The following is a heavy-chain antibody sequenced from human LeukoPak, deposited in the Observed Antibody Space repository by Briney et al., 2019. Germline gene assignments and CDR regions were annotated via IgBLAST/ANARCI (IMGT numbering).Heavy chain of an antibody. CDR1: GGSVSSGSNY. V-gene: IGHV4-61*01. J-gene: IGHJ4*02. Sequence: PSETLSLTCTVSGGSVSSGSNYWSWIRQPPGKGLEWIGYIYYSGSTNYNPSLKSRVTISVDTSKNQFSLKLSSVTAADTAVYYCARAVGYLDYWGQGTLVTVSS. CDR3: ARAVGYLDY. CDR2: IYYSGST.